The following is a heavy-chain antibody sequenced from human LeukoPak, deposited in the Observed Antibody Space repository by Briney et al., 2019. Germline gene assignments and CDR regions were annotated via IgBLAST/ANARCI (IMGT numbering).Heavy chain of an antibody. CDR2: THDSGNS. CDR1: GGSITNNH. CDR3: ARDRSAAPADY. V-gene: IGHV4-59*13. Sequence: PSETLSLTCTVSGGSITNNHWAWIRQPPGKGLEWIGYTHDSGNSNYNPSLRSRVTISIDTSKNQFSLKLTSVTAADTAVYYCARDRSAAPADYWGQGTLVTVSS. J-gene: IGHJ4*02. D-gene: IGHD6-13*01.